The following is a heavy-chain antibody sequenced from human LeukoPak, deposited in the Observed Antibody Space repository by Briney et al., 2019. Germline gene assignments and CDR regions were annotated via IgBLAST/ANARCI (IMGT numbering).Heavy chain of an antibody. Sequence: SETLSLTCTVSGYSISSGYYWGWIRQPPGKGLEWIGSIYHSGSTYYNPSLKSRVTISVDTSKNQFSLKLSSVTAADTAVYYCARDYGSGSYAFDIWGQGTMVTVSS. CDR3: ARDYGSGSYAFDI. J-gene: IGHJ3*02. V-gene: IGHV4-38-2*02. CDR2: IYHSGST. CDR1: GYSISSGYY. D-gene: IGHD3-10*01.